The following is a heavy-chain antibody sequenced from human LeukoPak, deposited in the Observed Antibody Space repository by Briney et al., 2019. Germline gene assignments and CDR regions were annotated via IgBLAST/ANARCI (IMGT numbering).Heavy chain of an antibody. CDR3: ARDLGYSGFDWAP. Sequence: PTETLSLTCTVSGGSISSSSYYWGWIRQPPGKGLEWIGTIYYSGSTYYNPTLKSRVIISVDTSKNQFSLNLTSVTAADAAVYYCARDLGYSGFDWAPWGQGTLVTVSS. D-gene: IGHD5-12*01. CDR2: IYYSGST. CDR1: GGSISSSSYY. J-gene: IGHJ5*02. V-gene: IGHV4-39*07.